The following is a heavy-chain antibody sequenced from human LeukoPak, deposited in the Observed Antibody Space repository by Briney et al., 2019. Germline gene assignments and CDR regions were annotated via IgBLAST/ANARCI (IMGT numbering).Heavy chain of an antibody. CDR1: RFIYSSYE. J-gene: IGHJ4*02. CDR2: IRSIGSTI. Sequence: GGSLSLPCAASRFIYSSYEMNWVRQARGKGLAWVQYIRSIGSTIYYADSVKGRFTISRDNAKSSLYLQMNSLRAEDTAVDYCARDYGDYWDYWGQGTLVTVSS. V-gene: IGHV3-48*03. D-gene: IGHD4-17*01. CDR3: ARDYGDYWDY.